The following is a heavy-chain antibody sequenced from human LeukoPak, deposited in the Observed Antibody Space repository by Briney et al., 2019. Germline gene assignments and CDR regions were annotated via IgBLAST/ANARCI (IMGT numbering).Heavy chain of an antibody. CDR2: ISGSGGST. J-gene: IGHJ4*02. D-gene: IGHD5-18*01. CDR1: GFPFSSYA. CDR3: ASSDELGRGYSYRFDY. Sequence: PGGSLRLSCAASGFPFSSYAMSWVRQAPGKGLEWVSAISGSGGSTYYADSVKGRFTISRDNSKNTLYLQMNSLRAEDTAVYYCASSDELGRGYSYRFDYWGQGTLVTVSS. V-gene: IGHV3-23*01.